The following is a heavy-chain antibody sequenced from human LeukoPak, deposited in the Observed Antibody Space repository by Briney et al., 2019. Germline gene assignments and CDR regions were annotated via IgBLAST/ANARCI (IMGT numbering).Heavy chain of an antibody. V-gene: IGHV4-39*01. CDR2: IYYSGST. D-gene: IGHD3-22*01. J-gene: IGHJ4*02. CDR3: ARSGSYYYDSSGYYFAFDY. Sequence: PSETLSLTCTVSGGSISSSSYYWGWIRQPPGKGLEWIGSIYYSGSTYYNPSLKSQVTISVDTSKNQFSLKLSSVTAADTAVYYCARSGSYYYDSSGYYFAFDYWGQGTLVTVSS. CDR1: GGSISSSSYY.